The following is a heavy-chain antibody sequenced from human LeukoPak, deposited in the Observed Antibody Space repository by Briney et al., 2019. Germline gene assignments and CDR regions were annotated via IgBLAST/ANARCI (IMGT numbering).Heavy chain of an antibody. CDR3: AKHPLGSSPPHTNWFDP. Sequence: GGSLRLSCAASGFTFSSYAMSWVRQAPGKGLEWVSAISGSGGSTYYADSVKGRFTISRDNSKNTLYLQMNSLRAEDTAVYCCAKHPLGSSPPHTNWFDPWGQGTLVTVSS. CDR2: ISGSGGST. J-gene: IGHJ5*02. D-gene: IGHD6-13*01. V-gene: IGHV3-23*01. CDR1: GFTFSSYA.